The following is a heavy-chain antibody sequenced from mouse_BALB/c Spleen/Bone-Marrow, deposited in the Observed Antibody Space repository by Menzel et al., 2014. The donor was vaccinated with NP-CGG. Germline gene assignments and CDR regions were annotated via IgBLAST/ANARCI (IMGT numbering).Heavy chain of an antibody. CDR3: ARRAYGGSYGFAY. CDR1: GYTFTSYW. V-gene: IGHV1-7*01. D-gene: IGHD1-1*01. CDR2: INPSTDYT. Sequence: VQLQQSGAELAKPGASLKMSCKASGYTFTSYWMHWVKQRPGQGLEWIGYINPSTDYTEYNQKFKDKATLTADKSSSTSFMQLSSMTAEESAFYYCARRAYGGSYGFAYWGQGTLVTVSA. J-gene: IGHJ3*01.